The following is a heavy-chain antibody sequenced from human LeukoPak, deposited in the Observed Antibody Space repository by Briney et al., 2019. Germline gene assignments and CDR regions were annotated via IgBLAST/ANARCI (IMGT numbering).Heavy chain of an antibody. J-gene: IGHJ4*02. CDR2: ISSSTYI. CDR3: ATSTVTPGICDY. Sequence: GGSLRLSCAASGFTFSTYSMNWVRQAPGKGLECVSSISSSTYIYYADSVKGRFTISRDNAKNSLYLQMNSLRAEDTAVYYCATSTVTPGICDYWGQGTLVTVSS. V-gene: IGHV3-21*01. D-gene: IGHD4-17*01. CDR1: GFTFSTYS.